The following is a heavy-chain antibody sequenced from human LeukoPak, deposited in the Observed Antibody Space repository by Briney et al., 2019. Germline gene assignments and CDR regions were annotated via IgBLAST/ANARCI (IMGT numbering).Heavy chain of an antibody. J-gene: IGHJ4*02. D-gene: IGHD2-15*01. CDR3: ARGGPLGVVVVAASRYFDY. Sequence: PGGSLRLSCAASRFTFSSYAMHWVRQAPGKGLEWVAVISYDGSNKYYADSVKGRFTISRDNSKNTLYLQMNSLRTEDTAVYYCARGGPLGVVVVAASRYFDYWGQGTLVTVSS. CDR1: RFTFSSYA. V-gene: IGHV3-30-3*01. CDR2: ISYDGSNK.